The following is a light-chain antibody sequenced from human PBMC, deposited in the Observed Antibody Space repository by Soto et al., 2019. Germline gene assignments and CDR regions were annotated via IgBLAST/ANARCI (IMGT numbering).Light chain of an antibody. V-gene: IGKV1-5*01. CDR1: QSISSW. J-gene: IGKJ1*01. CDR3: QQYHEYW. CDR2: DAS. Sequence: DIQMTQSASSLSASVGDRVTITCRASQSISSWLAWYQQKPGEATKLLIYDASSLESGVPSRFSGSGSGTEFTITISSLQPYDFATYYCQQYHEYWFGQGTKVDNK.